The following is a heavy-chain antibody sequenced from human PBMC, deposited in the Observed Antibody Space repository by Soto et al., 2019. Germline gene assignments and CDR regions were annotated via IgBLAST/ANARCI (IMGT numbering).Heavy chain of an antibody. CDR2: IYYSGST. D-gene: IGHD6-13*01. V-gene: IGHV4-39*01. CDR1: GGSISSSSYY. Sequence: QLQLQESGPGLVKPSETLSLTCTVSGGSISSSSYYWGWIRQPPGKGLEWIGSIYYSGSTYYNPSLKSRVTISVDTSKNLFSLKLSSVTAADTAVYYCAGRRIAAAGTRYRPFDPWGQGTLVTVSS. J-gene: IGHJ5*02. CDR3: AGRRIAAAGTRYRPFDP.